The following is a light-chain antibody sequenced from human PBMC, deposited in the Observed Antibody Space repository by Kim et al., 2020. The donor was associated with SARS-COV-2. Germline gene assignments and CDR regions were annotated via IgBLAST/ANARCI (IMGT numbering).Light chain of an antibody. CDR3: QQYNTFIT. V-gene: IGKV1-5*01. CDR1: QDVVNW. Sequence: SASVGDRVTITCRASQDVVNWLAWYQQKPGKAPKLLIFDASTLESGVPSRFSGSGSGTEFTLTISSLQPDDFATYFCQQYNTFITFGPGTKVDIK. CDR2: DAS. J-gene: IGKJ3*01.